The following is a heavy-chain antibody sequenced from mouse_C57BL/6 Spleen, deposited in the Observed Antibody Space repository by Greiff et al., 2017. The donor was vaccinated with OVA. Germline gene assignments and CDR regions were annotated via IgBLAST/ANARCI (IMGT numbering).Heavy chain of an antibody. J-gene: IGHJ2*01. D-gene: IGHD3-1*01. V-gene: IGHV1-69*01. CDR2: IDPSDSYT. CDR1: GYTFTSYW. Sequence: VQLQQPGAELVMPGASVKLSCKASGYTFTSYWMHWVKQRPGQGLEWIGEIDPSDSYTNYNQKFKGKSTLTVDKSSSTAYMQLSSLTSEDSAVYYCAREGATLWDYWGQGTTLTVSS. CDR3: AREGATLWDY.